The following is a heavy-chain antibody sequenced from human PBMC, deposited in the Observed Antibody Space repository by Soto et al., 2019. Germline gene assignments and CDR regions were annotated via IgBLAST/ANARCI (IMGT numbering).Heavy chain of an antibody. CDR1: GGSFSGYY. J-gene: IGHJ4*02. Sequence: QVQLQQWGAGLLKPSETLSLTCTVYGGSFSGYYWSWIRQPPGKGLEWIGEINHSGSTNYNPSLQIRVSISVDTSKNQFSLNVNTLNAADTAVYFCARGRVSGGCYRDYWGQGTLVTVAS. CDR2: INHSGST. V-gene: IGHV4-34*01. D-gene: IGHD6-19*01. CDR3: ARGRVSGGCYRDY.